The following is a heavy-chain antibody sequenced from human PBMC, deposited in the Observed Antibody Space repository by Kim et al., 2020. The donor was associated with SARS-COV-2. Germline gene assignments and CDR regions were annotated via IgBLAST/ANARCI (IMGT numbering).Heavy chain of an antibody. V-gene: IGHV3-23*01. CDR3: AKNSGGQRRASCYYY. CDR1: GVTFINYA. Sequence: GGSLRLSCSASGVTFINYAMYWVRKAPGRGLEWVSSTTGSGDNTYYTDSLKGRFTISRDNSKKRVYLQKNSRRTEDTAVYYWAKNSGGQRRASCYYYWG. CDR2: TTGSGDNT. J-gene: IGHJ4*01. D-gene: IGHD3-22*01.